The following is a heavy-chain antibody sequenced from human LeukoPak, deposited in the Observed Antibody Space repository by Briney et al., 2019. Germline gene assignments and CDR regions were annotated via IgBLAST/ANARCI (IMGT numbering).Heavy chain of an antibody. CDR1: GFPFIGHW. J-gene: IGHJ4*02. D-gene: IGHD1-14*01. V-gene: IGHV3-7*01. CDR2: INQGGSDK. CDR3: TRDRSRAEDD. Sequence: GSLRLSFAASGFPFIGHWMSWVRQAPGKGLEWVANINQGGSDKYYVDSVKGRFTISRDNANNLLYLQMNSLRGEDTAVYYCTRDRSRAEDDWGQGTLVTVSS.